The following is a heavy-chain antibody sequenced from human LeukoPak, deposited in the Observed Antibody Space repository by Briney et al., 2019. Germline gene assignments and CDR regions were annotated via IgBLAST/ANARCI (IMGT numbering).Heavy chain of an antibody. Sequence: ASVKVSCKASGYTLTGYYMHWVRQAPGQGLEWMGWINPNSGGTNYAQKFQGRVTMTRDTSISTAYMELSRLRSDDTAVYYCARALRYIRNWFDPWGQGTLVTVSS. V-gene: IGHV1-2*02. CDR3: ARALRYIRNWFDP. CDR1: GYTLTGYY. J-gene: IGHJ5*02. CDR2: INPNSGGT. D-gene: IGHD3-10*02.